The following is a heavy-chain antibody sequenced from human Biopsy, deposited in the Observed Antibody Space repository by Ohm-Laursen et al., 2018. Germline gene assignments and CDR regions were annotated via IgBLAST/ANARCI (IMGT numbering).Heavy chain of an antibody. J-gene: IGHJ4*02. CDR2: ISYTGYT. D-gene: IGHD4-23*01. CDR3: ARGSNDFGGLYFPR. CDR1: GGPFTGHY. V-gene: IGHV4-59*11. Sequence: GTLSLTCTVSGGPFTGHYWTWIPQPPGQGLEWIGHISYTGYTSYNASLKSRVTISVDTSRNHFSLRLSSLTAADTAVYYCARGSNDFGGLYFPRWGQGTLLTVSS.